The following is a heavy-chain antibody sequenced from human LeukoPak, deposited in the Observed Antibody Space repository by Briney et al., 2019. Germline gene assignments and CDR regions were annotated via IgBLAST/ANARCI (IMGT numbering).Heavy chain of an antibody. D-gene: IGHD4-23*01. CDR3: ATDDYGGNSGPDYYYYGMDV. J-gene: IGHJ6*02. V-gene: IGHV1-69*01. Sequence: APVKVSCKASGGTFSSYAISWVRQAPGQGLEWMGGIIPIFGTANYAQKFQGRVTITAGESTSTAYMELSSLRSEDTAVYYCATDDYGGNSGPDYYYYGMDVWGQGTTVTVSS. CDR1: GGTFSSYA. CDR2: IIPIFGTA.